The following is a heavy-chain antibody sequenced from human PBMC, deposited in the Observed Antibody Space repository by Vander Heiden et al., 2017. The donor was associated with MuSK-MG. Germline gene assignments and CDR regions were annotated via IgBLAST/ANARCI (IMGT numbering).Heavy chain of an antibody. CDR1: GLTFSSAW. CDR2: ISNDGTTT. J-gene: IGHJ6*02. D-gene: IGHD3-16*01. CDR3: ARVLFGTGGYAMDV. Sequence: EVQLVESGGGLVQPGGSLRLSCAASGLTFSSAWTACVRQAPGNGLVWVSRISNDGTTTTYADSVKGRFTIARDNAKNKLYLQIDSLRVEDTAVYYCARVLFGTGGYAMDVWGQGTTVTVSS. V-gene: IGHV3-74*01.